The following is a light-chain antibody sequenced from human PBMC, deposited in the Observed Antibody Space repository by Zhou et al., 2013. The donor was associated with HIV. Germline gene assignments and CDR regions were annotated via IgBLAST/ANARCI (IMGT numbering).Light chain of an antibody. V-gene: IGKV3-20*01. Sequence: EVVLTQSPGTLSLSPGERAALSCRASLSVFGSRVAWYQQRPGQAPRLLIYDASTRATGIPDRISGSGSGTDFTLTISNLEPEDFAVYYCQQYNNWPPMYTFGQGTKLEIK. J-gene: IGKJ2*01. CDR2: DAS. CDR3: QQYNNWPPMYT. CDR1: LSVFGSR.